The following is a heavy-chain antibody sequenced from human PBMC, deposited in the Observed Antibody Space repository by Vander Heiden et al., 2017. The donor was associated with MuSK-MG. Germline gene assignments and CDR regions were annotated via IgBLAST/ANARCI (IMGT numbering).Heavy chain of an antibody. CDR3: ARNTVTTPFDY. CDR2: ISYDGSNK. D-gene: IGHD4-17*01. CDR1: GFTFSSYS. J-gene: IGHJ4*02. Sequence: QVQLVESGGGVVQPGRSLRLSCADSGFTFSSYSMHWVRQAPGKGLDWVAVISYDGSNKYYADSVKGRFTISRDNAKNTLYIQMNRMRGEDTAVYYCARNTVTTPFDYWGQGALVTVSS. V-gene: IGHV3-30-3*01.